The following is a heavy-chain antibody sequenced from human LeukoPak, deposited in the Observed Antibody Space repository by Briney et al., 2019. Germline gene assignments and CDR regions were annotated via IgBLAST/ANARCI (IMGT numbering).Heavy chain of an antibody. CDR3: ARQGSKGLDY. Sequence: SETLSLTCTVSGGSISSYYWSWIRQPPGKGLERIGYIYTSGSTNYNPSLKSRVTISVDTSKNQFSLKLSSVTAADTAVYYCARQGSKGLDYWGQGTLVTVSS. V-gene: IGHV4-4*09. D-gene: IGHD6-6*01. CDR2: IYTSGST. J-gene: IGHJ4*02. CDR1: GGSISSYY.